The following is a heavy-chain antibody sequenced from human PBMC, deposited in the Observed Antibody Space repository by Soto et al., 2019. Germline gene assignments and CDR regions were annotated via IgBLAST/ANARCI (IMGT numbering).Heavy chain of an antibody. Sequence: PSETLSLTCSVSGDSISSSGYYWSWLRQRPGKGLEWIGNIYYSGSSYNNPSLKSRVTISVNTSKNQFSLNLRSVTAADTAVYYCARDSDYYSSGSFDYWGQGTLVTVSS. J-gene: IGHJ4*02. CDR1: GDSISSSGYY. V-gene: IGHV4-31*03. CDR2: IYYSGSS. D-gene: IGHD3-10*01. CDR3: ARDSDYYSSGSFDY.